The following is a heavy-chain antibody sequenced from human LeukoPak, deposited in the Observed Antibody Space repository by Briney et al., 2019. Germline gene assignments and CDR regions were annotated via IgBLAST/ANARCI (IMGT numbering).Heavy chain of an antibody. CDR3: ARGAIVVVPAAIAHDY. J-gene: IGHJ4*02. D-gene: IGHD2-2*02. CDR2: ISYDGSNK. Sequence: PGGSRRLSCAASGFTFSSYAMHWVRQAPGKGLEWVAVISYDGSNKYYADSVKGRFTISRDNSKNTLYLQMNSLRAEDTAVYYCARGAIVVVPAAIAHDYWGQGTLVTVSS. V-gene: IGHV3-30*01. CDR1: GFTFSSYA.